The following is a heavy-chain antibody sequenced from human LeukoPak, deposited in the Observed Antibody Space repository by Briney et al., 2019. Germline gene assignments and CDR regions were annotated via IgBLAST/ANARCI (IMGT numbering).Heavy chain of an antibody. CDR1: GYTFTSHG. V-gene: IGHV1-18*01. D-gene: IGHD1-26*01. CDR3: ARDEGAGATTDY. J-gene: IGHJ4*02. CDR2: ISAYNGNT. Sequence: GASVKVSCKGSGYTFTSHGISWVRQAPGQGPEWMGWISAYNGNTNYAQKFQGRVTTTTDTSTSTAYMELRSLRSDDTAVYYCARDEGAGATTDYWGQGTLVTVSS.